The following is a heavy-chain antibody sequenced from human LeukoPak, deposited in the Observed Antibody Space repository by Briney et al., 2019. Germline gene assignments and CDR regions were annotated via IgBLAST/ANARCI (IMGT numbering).Heavy chain of an antibody. Sequence: GGSLRLACTVSGFTVSSNSMSWVRQAPGKGLEWVSFIYSDNTHYSDSVKGRFTISRDNSKNTLYLQMNSLIAEDTAVHYCARRAGAYSHPYDYWGQGTLVTVSS. J-gene: IGHJ4*02. V-gene: IGHV3-53*01. D-gene: IGHD4/OR15-4a*01. CDR2: IYSDNT. CDR3: ARRAGAYSHPYDY. CDR1: GFTVSSNS.